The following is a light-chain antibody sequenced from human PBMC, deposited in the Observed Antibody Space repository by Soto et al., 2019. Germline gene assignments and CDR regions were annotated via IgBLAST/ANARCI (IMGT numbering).Light chain of an antibody. CDR2: LGS. V-gene: IGKV2-28*01. CDR1: QSLLHSNGYNY. CDR3: MHALQTPSFG. J-gene: IGKJ3*01. Sequence: DIVMTQSPLSLPVTPGEPASISCRSSQSLLHSNGYNYLDWYLQKPGQSPQLLIYLGSNRASGVPDRFSGSGSGTDFTLKISRVEGEDVGVYYCMHALQTPSFGFGPGTKVDIK.